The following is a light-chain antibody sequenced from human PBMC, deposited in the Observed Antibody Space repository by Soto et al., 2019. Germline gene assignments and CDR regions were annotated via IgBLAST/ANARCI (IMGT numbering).Light chain of an antibody. CDR1: GGSIASNY. CDR2: EDN. Sequence: NFMLTQPHSVSESPGKTVTISCTGSGGSIASNYVQWYQQRPVSAPITVIYEDNQRPSGVPDRFSGSIDSSSNSASLTISGLKTEDEAEYFCQSYDRNNPAVFGGGTKLTVL. CDR3: QSYDRNNPAV. V-gene: IGLV6-57*02. J-gene: IGLJ3*02.